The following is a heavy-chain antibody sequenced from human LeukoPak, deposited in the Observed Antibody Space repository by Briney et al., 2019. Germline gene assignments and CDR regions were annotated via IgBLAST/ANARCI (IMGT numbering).Heavy chain of an antibody. CDR1: GGSISSYY. CDR3: ARDQGSGSYPYYYYYMDV. Sequence: TSSETLSLTCTVSGGSISSYYWSWIRQPVGKGLEWIGRIYTSGSTNYNPSLKSRVTMSVDTSKNQFSLKLSSVTAADTAVYYCARDQGSGSYPYYYYYMDVWGKGTTVTVSS. CDR2: IYTSGST. D-gene: IGHD1-26*01. V-gene: IGHV4-4*07. J-gene: IGHJ6*03.